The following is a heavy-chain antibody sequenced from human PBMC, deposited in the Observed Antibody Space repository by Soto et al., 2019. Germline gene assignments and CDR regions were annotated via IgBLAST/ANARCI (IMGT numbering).Heavy chain of an antibody. D-gene: IGHD2-2*01. J-gene: IGHJ4*02. CDR1: GFAFNNYG. CDR3: AREDSIIIPAVSDF. CDR2: ISKSDYT. Sequence: GGSLRLSCTVSGFAFNNYGINWGRQAPGKGLEWVSSISKSDYTYYSDSVKGRFTISRDNAKNSVSLQMNTLRVEDTAVYYCAREDSIIIPAVSDFWGQGTLVTV. V-gene: IGHV3-21*01.